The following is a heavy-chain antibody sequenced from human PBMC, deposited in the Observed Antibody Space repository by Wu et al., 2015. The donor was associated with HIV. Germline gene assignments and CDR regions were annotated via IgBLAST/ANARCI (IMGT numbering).Heavy chain of an antibody. Sequence: QVQLVQSGAEMKKPGSSVKVSCEASGGSFKTYAITWVRQAPGQGLEWMGWTSVRNGHTNYGQKVQGRVAMTTDISTSTAYLELRSLRSGDTAVYYCVGYYDSSGYTEEFHVWGQGTLVTVSS. D-gene: IGHD3-22*01. J-gene: IGHJ3*01. CDR3: VGYYDSSGYTEEFHV. CDR1: GGSFKTYA. V-gene: IGHV1-18*01. CDR2: TSVRNGHT.